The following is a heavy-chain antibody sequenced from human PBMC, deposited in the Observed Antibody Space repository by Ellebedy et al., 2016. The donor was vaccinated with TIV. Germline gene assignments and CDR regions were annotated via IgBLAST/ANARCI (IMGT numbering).Heavy chain of an antibody. V-gene: IGHV3-23*01. CDR3: AKDRTPGDGYWVFDN. D-gene: IGHD5-18*01. Sequence: PGGSLRLSCAAYGFTFSPYAMAWVRQAPGKGLEWVSGIVGSGAQKYADSVKGRFTISRDNSKRTVDLQMNSLRDDDTAVYFCAKDRTPGDGYWVFDNWGQGTLVSVSS. CDR2: IVGSGA. J-gene: IGHJ4*02. CDR1: GFTFSPYA.